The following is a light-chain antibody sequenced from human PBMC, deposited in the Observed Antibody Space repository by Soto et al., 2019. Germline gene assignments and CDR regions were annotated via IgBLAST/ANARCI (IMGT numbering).Light chain of an antibody. J-gene: IGLJ1*01. CDR3: AAWDDSLSAV. CDR1: SSNIGSNY. Sequence: QSALTQPPSASGTPGQRVTISCSGSSSNIGSNYVYWYQQLPGTAPKLLIYRNNQRPSGVPDRFSGSKSGTSASLAISGLRSEDEADYYCAAWDDSLSAVFGTGTKVTVL. V-gene: IGLV1-47*01. CDR2: RNN.